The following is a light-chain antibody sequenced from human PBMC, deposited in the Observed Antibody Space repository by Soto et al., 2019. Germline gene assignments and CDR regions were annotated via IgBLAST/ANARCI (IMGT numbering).Light chain of an antibody. CDR2: EVS. V-gene: IGLV2-14*01. Sequence: QSVLSQPASVSGSPGQSITISCNGISSYVGGYNYVSWYQMHPGKAPKLIIYEVSHLPSGASNHFSGYKSGNTASLTISGLQAEDEADYYCSSYTSTSTPCVFGTGTKVTVL. J-gene: IGLJ1*01. CDR1: SSYVGGYNY. CDR3: SSYTSTSTPCV.